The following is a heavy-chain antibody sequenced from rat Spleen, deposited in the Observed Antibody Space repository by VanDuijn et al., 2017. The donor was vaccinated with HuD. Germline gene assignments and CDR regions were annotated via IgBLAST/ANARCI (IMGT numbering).Heavy chain of an antibody. CDR2: ITNAIGRT. V-gene: IGHV5-31*01. J-gene: IGHJ2*01. Sequence: EVQLVESGGGLVQPGGSLRLSCVASGFTFKNYWMTWIRQAPGKGLEWVASITNAIGRTYYPDSVKGRFTISRDTAQNTLYLQMNSLRSEDTATYYCARRHYGYTDYFDYWGQGVMVTVSS. CDR1: GFTFKNYW. D-gene: IGHD1-6*01. CDR3: ARRHYGYTDYFDY.